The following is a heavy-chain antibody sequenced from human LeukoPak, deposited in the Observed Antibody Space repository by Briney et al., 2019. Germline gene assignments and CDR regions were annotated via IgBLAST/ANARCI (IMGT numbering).Heavy chain of an antibody. Sequence: GSLRLSCAASGFTFSSYWMNWVRQAPGKGLEWVANIKQDGSETYYVDSVKGRFTISRDNAKNSLYLQMNSLRAEDTAVYYCARDTLNYYYYYMDVWGKGTTVTVSS. CDR1: GFTFSSYW. CDR3: ARDTLNYYYYYMDV. J-gene: IGHJ6*03. V-gene: IGHV3-7*01. CDR2: IKQDGSET.